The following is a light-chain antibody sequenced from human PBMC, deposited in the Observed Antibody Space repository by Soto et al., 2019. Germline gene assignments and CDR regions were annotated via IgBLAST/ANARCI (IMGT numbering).Light chain of an antibody. J-gene: IGLJ3*02. CDR1: SSDVGTYNP. CDR3: CSYAGSSIFV. V-gene: IGLV2-23*02. Sequence: QSALTQPASVSGSPGQSITISCTGTSSDVGTYNPVSWYQHHPGKAPKLMISEVIKRPSGVSNRFSGSKSGNTASLTISGLQAEDEADYYCCSYAGSSIFVFGGGTKLTVL. CDR2: EVI.